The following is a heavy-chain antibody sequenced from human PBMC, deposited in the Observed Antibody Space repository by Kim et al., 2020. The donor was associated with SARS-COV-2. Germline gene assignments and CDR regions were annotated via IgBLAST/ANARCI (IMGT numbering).Heavy chain of an antibody. J-gene: IGHJ4*02. CDR2: IYYSGST. CDR3: ARDYPTTGDIDY. D-gene: IGHD7-27*01. V-gene: IGHV4-61*01. Sequence: SETLSLTCTVSGGSVSSGSYYWSWIRQPPGKGLEWIGYIYYSGSTNYNPSLKSRVTISVDTSKNQFSLKLSSVTAADTAVYYCARDYPTTGDIDYWGQGTLVTVSS. CDR1: GGSVSSGSYY.